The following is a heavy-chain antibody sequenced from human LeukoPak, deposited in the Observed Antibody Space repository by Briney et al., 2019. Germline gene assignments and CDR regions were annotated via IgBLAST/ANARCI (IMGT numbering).Heavy chain of an antibody. Sequence: SETLSLTCTVSGGSINNFYWSWIRQSPGKGLEWIGYVHSSGRTDYNPSLRSRVSMTADTSKSQLSLRLTSVTAADTAVYFCARHDEECPGEYCFLLSFDYWGPGSLVTVSS. D-gene: IGHD2-8*02. V-gene: IGHV4-59*08. CDR3: ARHDEECPGEYCFLLSFDY. CDR2: VHSSGRT. CDR1: GGSINNFY. J-gene: IGHJ4*01.